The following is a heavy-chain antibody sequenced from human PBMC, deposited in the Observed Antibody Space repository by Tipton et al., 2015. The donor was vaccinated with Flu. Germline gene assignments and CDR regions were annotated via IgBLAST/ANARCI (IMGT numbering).Heavy chain of an antibody. D-gene: IGHD2-15*01. V-gene: IGHV4-59*10. J-gene: IGHJ5*02. CDR3: ARFNKDNSVDP. CDR1: GGSFSGYY. CDR2: IYTSGST. Sequence: TLSLTCAVYGGSFSGYYWSWIRQPAGKGLEWIGRIYTSGSTNYNPSLKSRVTMSVDTSKNQFSLKLSSVTAADTAVYYCARFNKDNSVDPWGQGTLVTVSS.